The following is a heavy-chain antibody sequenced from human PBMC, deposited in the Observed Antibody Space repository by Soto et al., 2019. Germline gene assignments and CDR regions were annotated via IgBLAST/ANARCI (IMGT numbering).Heavy chain of an antibody. CDR1: GYTFTSYY. Sequence: GASVKVSCKASGYTFTSYYMHWVRQAPGQGLEWMGIINPSGGSTSYAQKFQGRVTMTRDTSTSTVYMELSSLGSEDTAVYYCAVVVITRGAFDIWGQGTMVTVS. D-gene: IGHD3-22*01. J-gene: IGHJ3*02. CDR2: INPSGGST. CDR3: AVVVITRGAFDI. V-gene: IGHV1-46*01.